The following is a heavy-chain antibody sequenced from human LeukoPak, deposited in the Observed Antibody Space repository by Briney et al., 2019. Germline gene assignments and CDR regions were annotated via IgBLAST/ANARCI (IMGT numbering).Heavy chain of an antibody. Sequence: GGSLRLSCAASGFTFSSYWMHWVRQAPGKKLVWVSQIKTDGSSTIYADSVKGRFTVSRDNAKNTVYLQMNSLRAEDTAVYYCVREMYRTYGGHDYWGQGTLVTVSS. V-gene: IGHV3-74*01. CDR3: VREMYRTYGGHDY. D-gene: IGHD4/OR15-4a*01. CDR1: GFTFSSYW. CDR2: IKTDGSST. J-gene: IGHJ4*02.